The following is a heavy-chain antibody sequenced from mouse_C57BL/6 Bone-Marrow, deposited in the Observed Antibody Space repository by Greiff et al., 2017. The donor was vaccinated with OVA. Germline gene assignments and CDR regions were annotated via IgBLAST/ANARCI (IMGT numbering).Heavy chain of an antibody. J-gene: IGHJ4*01. V-gene: IGHV10-1*01. Sequence: EVKLVESGGGLVQPKGSLKLSCAASGFSFNTYAMNWVRQAPGKGLEWVARIRSKSNNYATYYADSVKDRFTISRDDSESMLYLQMNNLKTEDTAMYYCVRQGGTRYAMDYWGQGTSVTVSS. CDR2: IRSKSNNYAT. D-gene: IGHD4-1*01. CDR1: GFSFNTYA. CDR3: VRQGGTRYAMDY.